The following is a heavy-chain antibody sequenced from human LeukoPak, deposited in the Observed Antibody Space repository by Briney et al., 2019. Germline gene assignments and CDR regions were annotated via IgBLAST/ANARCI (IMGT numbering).Heavy chain of an antibody. V-gene: IGHV4-39*01. Sequence: SETLSLTCTVSGGSISSSSYYWGWIRQPPGKGLEWIGSIYYSGSTNYNPSLKSRVTISVDTSKNQFSLKLSSVTAADTAVYYCARTLLGPSSLPSFDPWGQGTLVTVSS. CDR2: IYYSGST. D-gene: IGHD1-26*01. CDR3: ARTLLGPSSLPSFDP. CDR1: GGSISSSSYY. J-gene: IGHJ5*02.